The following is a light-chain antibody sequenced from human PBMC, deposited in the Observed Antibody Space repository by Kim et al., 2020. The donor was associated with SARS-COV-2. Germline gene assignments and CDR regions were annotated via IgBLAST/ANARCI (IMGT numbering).Light chain of an antibody. V-gene: IGKV3-20*01. CDR2: GAS. Sequence: SPGDRATLTCRASQRVSSSYLAWYQQKPGQAPRLLIYGASSRATGIPDRFSGSGSGTDFTLTISRLEPEDFAVYYCQQYGSSPLTFGGGTKVDIK. CDR1: QRVSSSY. CDR3: QQYGSSPLT. J-gene: IGKJ4*01.